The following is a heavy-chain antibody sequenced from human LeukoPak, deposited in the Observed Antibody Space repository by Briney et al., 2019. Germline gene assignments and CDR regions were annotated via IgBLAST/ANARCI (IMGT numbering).Heavy chain of an antibody. Sequence: GGSLRLSCVASGFSFDSFGMHWVRQAPGQGLEWVSLISHDGGHDYYIDSVKGRFTISRDNSKNTVYLQMNSLRSEDTAVYYCAKMLLDAFDIWGLGTMVTVSS. J-gene: IGHJ3*02. CDR3: AKMLLDAFDI. CDR2: ISHDGGHD. D-gene: IGHD3-16*01. V-gene: IGHV3-30*18. CDR1: GFSFDSFG.